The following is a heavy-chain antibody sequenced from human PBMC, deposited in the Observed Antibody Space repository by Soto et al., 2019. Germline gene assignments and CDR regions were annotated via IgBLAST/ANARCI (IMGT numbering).Heavy chain of an antibody. CDR1: GFTFSSYA. Sequence: PGGSLRLSCAASGFTFSSYAMSWVRQAPGKGLEWVSAISGSGGSTYYADSVKGRFTISRDNSKNTLYLQMNSLRAEDTAVYYCAKGPNYYDSSGYYLPFGYWGQGTLVTVSS. D-gene: IGHD3-22*01. CDR3: AKGPNYYDSSGYYLPFGY. V-gene: IGHV3-23*01. CDR2: ISGSGGST. J-gene: IGHJ4*02.